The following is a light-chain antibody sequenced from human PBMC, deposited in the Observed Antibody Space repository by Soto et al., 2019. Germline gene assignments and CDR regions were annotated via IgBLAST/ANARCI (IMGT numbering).Light chain of an antibody. CDR1: QSVSRS. CDR2: DAS. CDR3: QQRSNS. V-gene: IGKV3-11*01. Sequence: EIVLRQSPATLSLSPGDRATLSCRASQSVSRSLTWYRQKPGQAPRLLIYDASTRATGIPPRFSGSWSGTDFTLTISSLEPEDFAVYYCQQRSNSFGGGTKVDIK. J-gene: IGKJ4*01.